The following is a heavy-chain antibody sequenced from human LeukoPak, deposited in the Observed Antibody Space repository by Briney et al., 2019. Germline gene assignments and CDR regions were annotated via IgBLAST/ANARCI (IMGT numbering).Heavy chain of an antibody. V-gene: IGHV4-30-4*01. CDR1: GGSTSSGDYY. Sequence: SQTLSLTCTVSGGSTSSGDYYWSWIRQPPGKGLEWIAYMYYSGSTYYNPSLKSRVTMSADTSKNQLSLKMSTVTAADTAVYYCARPYYYDSRIDPWGQGILVTVSS. J-gene: IGHJ5*02. CDR3: ARPYYYDSRIDP. CDR2: MYYSGST. D-gene: IGHD3-22*01.